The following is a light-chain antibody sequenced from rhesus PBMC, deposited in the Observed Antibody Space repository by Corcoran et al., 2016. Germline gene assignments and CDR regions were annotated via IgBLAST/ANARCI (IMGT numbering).Light chain of an antibody. J-gene: IGLJ1*01. V-gene: IGLV2S7*01. Sequence: QSAPTQPPSVSGSPGQSVTISCTGTSSDIGNYNYVSWYQQHPGKAPKLIIYGVSDRPSGVSDRFSGSNSGATASLTISGLQAEDGADYSCCSYTTSSTYIFGALTRLTVL. CDR1: SSDIGNYNY. CDR2: GVS. CDR3: CSYTTSSTYI.